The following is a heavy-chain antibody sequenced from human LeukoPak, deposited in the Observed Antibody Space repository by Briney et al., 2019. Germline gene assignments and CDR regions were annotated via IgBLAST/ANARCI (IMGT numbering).Heavy chain of an antibody. D-gene: IGHD5-18*01. Sequence: PSETLSLTCAVYDESFSGYYCSWIRQPPRKGLEWIGEIDHSGSTNYNPSLQSRVTISVDTSKNQFSLKLSSVTAADTAVYYCARTRYGPFDYWGQGTLVTVSS. J-gene: IGHJ4*02. CDR2: IDHSGST. CDR3: ARTRYGPFDY. CDR1: DESFSGYY. V-gene: IGHV4-34*01.